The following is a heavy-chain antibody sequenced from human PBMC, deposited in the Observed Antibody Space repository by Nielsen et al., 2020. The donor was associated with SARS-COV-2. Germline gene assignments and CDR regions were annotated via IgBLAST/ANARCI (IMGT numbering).Heavy chain of an antibody. CDR1: GLTFSDYT. Sequence: GESLKISCAASGLTFSDYTLNWVRRAPGKGLEWVSSISSSSTYIYYADSVKGRFTISRNNGRDSLYLQMNSLRAEDTAVYYCAREGADSSSWYTDYWGQGTLVTVSS. J-gene: IGHJ4*02. D-gene: IGHD6-13*01. V-gene: IGHV3-21*01. CDR2: ISSSSTYI. CDR3: AREGADSSSWYTDY.